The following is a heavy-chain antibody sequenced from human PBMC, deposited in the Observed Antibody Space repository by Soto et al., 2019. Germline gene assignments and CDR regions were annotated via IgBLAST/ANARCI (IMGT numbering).Heavy chain of an antibody. V-gene: IGHV1-3*01. D-gene: IGHD3-22*01. Sequence: GASVKVSCKASGYSFTSHVIHWVRQAPGERLEWMGWIKPGTGDTKYLQKLQGRVTISRDTSANIVYMELSSLRSEDTAVYYCARGYYYDSSGYYLDHWGKGTLVTSPQ. CDR1: GYSFTSHV. J-gene: IGHJ4*02. CDR3: ARGYYYDSSGYYLDH. CDR2: IKPGTGDT.